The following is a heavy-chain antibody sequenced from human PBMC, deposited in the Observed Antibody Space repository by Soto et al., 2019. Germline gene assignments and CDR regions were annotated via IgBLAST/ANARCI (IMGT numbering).Heavy chain of an antibody. CDR2: IWYDGSNK. Sequence: GGSLRLSCAASGFTFSSYGMHWVRQAPGKGLEWVAVIWYDGSNKYYADSVKGRFTVSRDNSKNTLYLQLNGLRAEDTAVYYCARGGFGTGTTFDYWGQGTLVTVSS. V-gene: IGHV3-33*01. CDR1: GFTFSSYG. J-gene: IGHJ4*02. CDR3: ARGGFGTGTTFDY. D-gene: IGHD1-1*01.